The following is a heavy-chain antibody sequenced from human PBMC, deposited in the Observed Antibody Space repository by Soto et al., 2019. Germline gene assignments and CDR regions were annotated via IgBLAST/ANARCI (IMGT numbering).Heavy chain of an antibody. J-gene: IGHJ5*01. CDR1: GLSHNTKGKR. Sequence: KRSVTKTCTSSGLSHNTKGKRVNWIRQLPGKAPEWLARIDWDDDKFYRTSLKTRLSISKDTSKNQVVLTMTNMEPADTATYYCARIYDFWSGYTFDSWGQGTLVTVFS. CDR2: IDWDDDK. CDR3: ARIYDFWSGYTFDS. D-gene: IGHD3-3*01. V-gene: IGHV2-70*04.